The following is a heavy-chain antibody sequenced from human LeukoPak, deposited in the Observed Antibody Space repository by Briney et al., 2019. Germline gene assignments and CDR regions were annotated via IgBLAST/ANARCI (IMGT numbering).Heavy chain of an antibody. CDR2: IYYSGST. D-gene: IGHD3-22*01. CDR1: GGSISSYY. CDR3: ARDWDSSGYSWRWFDP. V-gene: IGHV4-59*01. J-gene: IGHJ5*02. Sequence: SEALSLTCTVSGGSISSYYWSWIRQPPGKGLEWIGYIYYSGSTNYNPSLKSRVTISVDTSKNQFSLKLSSVTAADTAVYYCARDWDSSGYSWRWFDPWGQGTLVTVSS.